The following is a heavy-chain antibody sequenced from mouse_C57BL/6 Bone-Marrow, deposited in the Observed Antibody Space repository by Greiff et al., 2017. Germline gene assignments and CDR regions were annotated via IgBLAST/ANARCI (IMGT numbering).Heavy chain of an antibody. CDR2: IYPGGGYT. V-gene: IGHV1-63*01. D-gene: IGHD1-1*01. Sequence: QVQLKESGAELVRPGTSVKMSCKASGYTFTNYWIGWAKQRPGHGLEWIGDIYPGGGYTNYNEKFKGKATLTADQSSSTAYMQFSSLTSEDSAIYYCARYDSYYYCWYFDVWGTGTTVTVSS. CDR1: GYTFTNYW. J-gene: IGHJ1*03. CDR3: ARYDSYYYCWYFDV.